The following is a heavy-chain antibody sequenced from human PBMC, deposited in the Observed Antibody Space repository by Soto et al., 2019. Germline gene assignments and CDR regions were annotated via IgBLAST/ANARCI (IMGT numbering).Heavy chain of an antibody. V-gene: IGHV1-18*01. CDR1: GYTFTSYG. CDR2: MNPNSGNT. Sequence: ASVKVSCKASGYTFTSYGISWVRQAPGQGLEWMGWMNPNSGNTGYAQKFQGRVTMTTDTSTSTAYMELRSLRSDDTAVYYCARDGAGYSAPFDYWGQGTLVTVSS. D-gene: IGHD3-9*01. J-gene: IGHJ4*02. CDR3: ARDGAGYSAPFDY.